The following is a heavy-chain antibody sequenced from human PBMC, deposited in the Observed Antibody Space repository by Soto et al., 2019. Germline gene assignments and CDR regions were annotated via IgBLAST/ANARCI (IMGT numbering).Heavy chain of an antibody. CDR1: GFTFEDYV. D-gene: IGHD5-12*01. CDR2: ISWNSGNI. J-gene: IGHJ4*02. Sequence: PVGSLRLSYAASGFTFEDYVMHWVRQAPGKGLEWVSSISWNSGNIGYADSVKGRFTISRDNAKNSLYLQMNSLRAEDTALYYCAKEHSGYEGYFDYWGQGTLVTVSS. V-gene: IGHV3-9*01. CDR3: AKEHSGYEGYFDY.